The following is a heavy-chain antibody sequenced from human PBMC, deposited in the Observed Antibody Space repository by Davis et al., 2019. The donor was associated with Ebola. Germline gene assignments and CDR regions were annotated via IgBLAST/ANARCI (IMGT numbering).Heavy chain of an antibody. D-gene: IGHD2-15*01. V-gene: IGHV1-18*01. J-gene: IGHJ4*02. CDR3: ARDTGYCSGGSCYYFDY. CDR2: ISAYNGNT. Sequence: ASVKVSCKASGYTFTSYGISWVRQAPGQGLEWMGWISAYNGNTNYAQKLQGRVTMTRDTSTSTVYMELSSLRSEDTAVYYCARDTGYCSGGSCYYFDYWGQGTLVTVSS. CDR1: GYTFTSYG.